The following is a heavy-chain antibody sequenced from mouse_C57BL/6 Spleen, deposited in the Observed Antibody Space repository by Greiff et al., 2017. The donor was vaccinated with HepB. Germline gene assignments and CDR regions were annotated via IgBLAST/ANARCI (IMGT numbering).Heavy chain of an antibody. J-gene: IGHJ4*01. CDR1: GYSITSGYY. CDR3: ARGYYGKDYAMDY. V-gene: IGHV3-6*01. D-gene: IGHD1-1*01. CDR2: ISYDGSN. Sequence: EVKLQESGPGLVKPSQSLSLTCSVTGYSITSGYYWNWIRQFPGNKLEWMGYISYDGSNNYNPSLKNRISITRDTSKNQFFLKLNSVTTEDTATYYCARGYYGKDYAMDYWGQGTSVTVSS.